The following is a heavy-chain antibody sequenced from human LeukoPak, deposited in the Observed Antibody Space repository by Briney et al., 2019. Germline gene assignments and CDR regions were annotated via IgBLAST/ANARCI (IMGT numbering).Heavy chain of an antibody. Sequence: ASVKVSCKASGYTFTSYYMHWVRQAPGQGLEWMGIINPSGGSTSYAQKFQGRVTMTRDTSTSTVYMELSSLRSEDTAVYYCARDSLYYDSSRRAFDIWGQGTMVTVSS. CDR1: GYTFTSYY. CDR3: ARDSLYYDSSRRAFDI. D-gene: IGHD3-22*01. CDR2: INPSGGST. J-gene: IGHJ3*02. V-gene: IGHV1-46*01.